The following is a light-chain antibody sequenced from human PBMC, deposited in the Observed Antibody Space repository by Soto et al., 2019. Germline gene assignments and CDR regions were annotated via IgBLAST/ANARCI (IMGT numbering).Light chain of an antibody. J-gene: IGLJ1*01. CDR3: CSYAGSSTYV. CDR1: SSVVGRYNL. Sequence: QSALAQPASVSGSPGQSITISCTGTSSVVGRYNLVSWYQQHPGRAPKLMIYEGSKRPSGVSNRLSGSKSGNTASLTISGLQAEDEADYYCCSYAGSSTYVFGTGTKVTVL. V-gene: IGLV2-23*01. CDR2: EGS.